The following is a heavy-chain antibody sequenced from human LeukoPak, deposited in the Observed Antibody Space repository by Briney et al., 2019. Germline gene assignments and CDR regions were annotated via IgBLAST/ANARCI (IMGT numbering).Heavy chain of an antibody. V-gene: IGHV4-30-4*07. CDR2: IYYSGTT. J-gene: IGHJ5*02. D-gene: IGHD3-10*01. CDR3: ARGLTYYYGSGSNNWFDP. Sequence: SQTLSLTCAVSGGSISSGTYSWSWIRQPPGKGLEWIGHIYYSGTTYYNPSLKSRVTISVDTSKNQFSLKLSSLTAADTAVYYCARGLTYYYGSGSNNWFDPWGQGTLVTVSS. CDR1: GGSISSGTYS.